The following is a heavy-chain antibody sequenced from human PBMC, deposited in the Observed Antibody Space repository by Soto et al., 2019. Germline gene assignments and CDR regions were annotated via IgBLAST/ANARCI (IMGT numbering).Heavy chain of an antibody. Sequence: QITLKESGPTLVKPTQTLTLTCTFSGFSLTTSAVGVVWIRPPPGKALEWLVLIYWDDDKRYNPSLKSRLTITQDTSKNPVVLTMTNMDPVDTATYYCAHARGDILTAYYDVWFDPWGQGTLVTVSS. D-gene: IGHD3-9*01. V-gene: IGHV2-5*02. CDR2: IYWDDDK. J-gene: IGHJ5*02. CDR1: GFSLTTSAVG. CDR3: AHARGDILTAYYDVWFDP.